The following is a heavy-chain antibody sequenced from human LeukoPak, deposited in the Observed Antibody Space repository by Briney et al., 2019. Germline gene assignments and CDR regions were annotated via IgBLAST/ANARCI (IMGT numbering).Heavy chain of an antibody. CDR3: ARGIPIIAVAGTFSYYYGMDV. CDR1: GYTFTGYY. J-gene: IGHJ6*02. Sequence: ASVKVSCKASGYTFTGYYMHWVRQAPGQGLEWMGWINPNSGGTNYAQKFQGWVTMTRDTSISTAYMELSRLRSDDTAVYYCARGIPIIAVAGTFSYYYGMDVWGQGTTVTVSS. V-gene: IGHV1-2*04. D-gene: IGHD6-19*01. CDR2: INPNSGGT.